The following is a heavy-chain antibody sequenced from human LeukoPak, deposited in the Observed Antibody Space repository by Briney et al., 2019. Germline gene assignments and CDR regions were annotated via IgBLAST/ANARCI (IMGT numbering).Heavy chain of an antibody. CDR1: GGSISSSSYY. CDR3: ARQHCSGGSCYQVDY. Sequence: SETLSLTCTVSGGSISSSSYYWGWIRQPPGKGLEWIGSIYYSGSTYCNPSLKSRVTISVDTSKNQFSLKLSSVTAADTAVYYCARQHCSGGSCYQVDYWGQGTLVTVSS. D-gene: IGHD2-15*01. J-gene: IGHJ4*02. CDR2: IYYSGST. V-gene: IGHV4-39*07.